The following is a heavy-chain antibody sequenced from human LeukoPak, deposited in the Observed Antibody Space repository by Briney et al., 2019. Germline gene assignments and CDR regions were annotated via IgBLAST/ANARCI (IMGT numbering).Heavy chain of an antibody. CDR3: ARESDFWSGGRGYFDY. CDR1: GGTFSSYA. CDR2: IIPIFGTA. D-gene: IGHD3-3*01. Sequence: SVKVSCKASGGTFSSYAISWVRQAPGQGLEWMGGIIPIFGTANYAQKFQGRVTITADESTSTAYMELSSLRSEDTAVYYCARESDFWSGGRGYFDYWGRGTLVTVSS. J-gene: IGHJ4*02. V-gene: IGHV1-69*13.